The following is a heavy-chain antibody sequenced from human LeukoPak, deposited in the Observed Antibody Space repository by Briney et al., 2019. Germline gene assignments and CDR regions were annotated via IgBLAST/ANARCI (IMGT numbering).Heavy chain of an antibody. CDR2: INPNSGGT. CDR1: GYTFTGYY. V-gene: IGHV1-2*02. J-gene: IGHJ4*02. Sequence: GASVKVSCKASGYTFTGYYMHWVRQAPGQGLEWMGWINPNSGGTNYAQKFQGRVTMTRDTSISTAYMELSRLRSDDTAVYYCARIRYYYDSSGYYQNVYYFDYWGQGTLVTVSS. CDR3: ARIRYYYDSSGYYQNVYYFDY. D-gene: IGHD3-22*01.